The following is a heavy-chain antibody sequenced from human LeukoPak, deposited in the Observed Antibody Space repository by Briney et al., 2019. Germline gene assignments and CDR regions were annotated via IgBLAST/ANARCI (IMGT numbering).Heavy chain of an antibody. Sequence: GGSLRLSCAASGFTFSSYWMSWVRQAPGKGLEWVGLISFDGSDKSYADSVEGRFTISRDNSKNTLYLQMNSLSAEDTAVYYCARVLGFGSPPAYWGQGTQVFVSS. V-gene: IGHV3-30*03. CDR2: ISFDGSDK. CDR3: ARVLGFGSPPAY. J-gene: IGHJ4*02. D-gene: IGHD3-10*01. CDR1: GFTFSSYW.